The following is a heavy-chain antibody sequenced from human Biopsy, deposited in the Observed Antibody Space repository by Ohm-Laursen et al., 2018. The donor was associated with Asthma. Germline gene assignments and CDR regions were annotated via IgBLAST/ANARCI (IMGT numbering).Heavy chain of an antibody. D-gene: IGHD2-15*01. Sequence: GSLTLSFAASGFTFSSNTMSWDRQGPGQGLGRVSDCRGDAQRTYYEDYVKGRFTISRDNSKNTIYLQLISLRAEDTAVYYCAKDWKSRYVQYFFEYWGQGTLVTVSS. V-gene: IGHV3-23*01. CDR3: AKDWKSRYVQYFFEY. CDR2: CRGDAQRT. CDR1: GFTFSSNT. J-gene: IGHJ4*02.